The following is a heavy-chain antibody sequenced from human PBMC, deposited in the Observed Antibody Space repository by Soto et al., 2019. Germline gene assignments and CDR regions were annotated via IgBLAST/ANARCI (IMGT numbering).Heavy chain of an antibody. D-gene: IGHD4-17*01. Sequence: PSETLSLTCTVSGGSISSAGYYWSWIRQHPGKGLEWIGYIYYSGSTYYNPSLKSRVTRSVDTSKNQFSLKLSSVTAADTAVYYCARFHSDYGDYESVQTNYYFDYWGQGTLVTVSS. V-gene: IGHV4-31*03. CDR3: ARFHSDYGDYESVQTNYYFDY. CDR2: IYYSGST. CDR1: GGSISSAGYY. J-gene: IGHJ4*02.